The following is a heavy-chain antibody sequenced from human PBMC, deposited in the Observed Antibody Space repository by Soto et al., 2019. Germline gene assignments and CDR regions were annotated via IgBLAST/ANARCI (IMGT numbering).Heavy chain of an antibody. J-gene: IGHJ4*02. Sequence: QVQLLQSGAEVKKPGASVKVSCKASGDTFTANYIHWVRQAPGQGFEWMGWINPKSGGTKYPQKFHGRVTMTRDTSLSTVYMTLTRLTSDDTAVYYCARALAKAGGSAGFDYWGQGTLVTVSS. CDR1: GDTFTANY. CDR2: INPKSGGT. D-gene: IGHD1-26*01. V-gene: IGHV1-2*02. CDR3: ARALAKAGGSAGFDY.